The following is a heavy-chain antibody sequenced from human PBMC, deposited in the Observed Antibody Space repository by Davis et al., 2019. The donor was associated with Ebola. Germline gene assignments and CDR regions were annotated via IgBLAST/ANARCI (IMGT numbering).Heavy chain of an antibody. V-gene: IGHV4-59*12. CDR2: IYYSGST. CDR1: GGSISSYY. CDR3: ARDQGYCSSTSCYRYYGMDV. Sequence: GSLRLSCTVSGGSISSYYWSWIRQPPGKGLEWIGYIYYSGSTNYNPSLKSRVTISVDTSKNQFSLKLSSVTAADTSVYYCARDQGYCSSTSCYRYYGMDVWGQGTTVTVSS. J-gene: IGHJ6*02. D-gene: IGHD2-2*01.